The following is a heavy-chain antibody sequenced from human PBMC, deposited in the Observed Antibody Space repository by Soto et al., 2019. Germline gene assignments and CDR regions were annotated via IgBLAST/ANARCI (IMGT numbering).Heavy chain of an antibody. CDR1: GGSIRSYY. J-gene: IGHJ6*02. V-gene: IGHV4-59*08. Sequence: QVQLQESGPGLVKPSETLSLSCTVSGGSIRSYYWSWFRQSPGKRMEWIGYVHHSWGSSYNPSLQSRVAGSLDTSKSQFSLKVTSVTATDTAVYYCARQGFGPLHGLVDVWGQGTTVTVSS. D-gene: IGHD3-10*01. CDR2: VHHSWGS. CDR3: ARQGFGPLHGLVDV.